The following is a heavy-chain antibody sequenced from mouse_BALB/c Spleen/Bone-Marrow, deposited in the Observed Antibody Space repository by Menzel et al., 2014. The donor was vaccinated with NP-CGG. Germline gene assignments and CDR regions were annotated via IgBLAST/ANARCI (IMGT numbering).Heavy chain of an antibody. Sequence: QVQLQQSGAELVMPGASVKMSCKASGYTFTDYWMHWVKQRPGQGLEWIGAIDTSDSYTTYNQNFKDKATLTVDESSSTAYMQFSSLTSEDSAVYYRARRYGHYWYFDVWGAGTTVTVSS. D-gene: IGHD2-10*02. J-gene: IGHJ1*01. CDR3: ARRYGHYWYFDV. V-gene: IGHV1-69*01. CDR2: IDTSDSYT. CDR1: GYTFTDYW.